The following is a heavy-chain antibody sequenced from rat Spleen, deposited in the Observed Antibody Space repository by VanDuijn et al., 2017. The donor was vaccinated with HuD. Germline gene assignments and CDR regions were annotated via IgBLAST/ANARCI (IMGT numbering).Heavy chain of an antibody. CDR1: GFTFSDYY. CDR2: ISYDGGST. D-gene: IGHD1-11*01. V-gene: IGHV5-20*01. Sequence: EVQLVESGGGLVQPGRSLKLSRAASGFTFSDYYMAWVRQAPTKGLEWVASISYDGGSTYYRDSVRGRFTVSRDDAKSSLYLQMDSLRSEETATYYCTTDTYGGYVMDAWGQGASVTVSS. J-gene: IGHJ4*01. CDR3: TTDTYGGYVMDA.